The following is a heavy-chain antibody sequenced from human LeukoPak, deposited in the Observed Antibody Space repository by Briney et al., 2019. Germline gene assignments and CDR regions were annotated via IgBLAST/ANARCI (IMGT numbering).Heavy chain of an antibody. CDR3: ARGWLISVAAGVWLDP. CDR2: IYYSGST. CDR1: GGSLSSYY. Sequence: SETLSLTCTVSGGSLSSYYWSWIRQPPGKGLEWIGYIYYSGSTNYNPSLKSRVTISVDTSKKQFSLKLSSVTAADTAVYYCARGWLISVAAGVWLDPWGQGTLVTVSS. J-gene: IGHJ5*02. V-gene: IGHV4-59*01. D-gene: IGHD6-25*01.